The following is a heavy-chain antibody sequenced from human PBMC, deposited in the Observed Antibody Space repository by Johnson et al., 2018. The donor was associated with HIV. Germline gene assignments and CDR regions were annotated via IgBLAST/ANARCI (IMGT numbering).Heavy chain of an antibody. Sequence: VQLVESGGGVARPGGSLRLSCAASGFTFDDYGMSWVRQAPGKGLEWVSGIDWSGGRTGYADSVKGRFTISRDNAKKLLYLQMNSLRAEDTAVYYCARLTSGAFDIWGPGTMVTVSS. CDR1: GFTFDDYG. CDR3: ARLTSGAFDI. J-gene: IGHJ3*02. CDR2: IDWSGGRT. V-gene: IGHV3-20*04. D-gene: IGHD1-14*01.